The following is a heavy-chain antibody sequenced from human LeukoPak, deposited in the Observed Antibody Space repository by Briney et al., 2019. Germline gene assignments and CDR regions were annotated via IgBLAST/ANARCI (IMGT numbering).Heavy chain of an antibody. CDR3: ARHSDGYTYLLDY. CDR1: GGSISSYY. CDR2: IYYSGST. D-gene: IGHD5-24*01. J-gene: IGHJ4*02. V-gene: IGHV4-59*08. Sequence: SETLSLTCTVSGGSISSYYWSWIRQTPGKGLEWIGDIYYSGSTNYNPSPKSGVTISVDTSKNQFSLKLSSVTAADTAVYYCARHSDGYTYLLDYWGQGTLVTVSS.